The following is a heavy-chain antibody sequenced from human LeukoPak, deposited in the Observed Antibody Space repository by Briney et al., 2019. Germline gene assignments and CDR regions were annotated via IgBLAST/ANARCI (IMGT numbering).Heavy chain of an antibody. CDR1: GFTFSRYW. D-gene: IGHD6-19*01. CDR3: ARDVAGALDF. Sequence: GGSRLLSCAATGFTFSRYWMAWVRQAPGKGREWVGNRRGDAGDKSDADSVKGGFTISRDNGKNSLYLQMNSLTDEDTAVYYCARDVAGALDFWGQGTLLIVSS. CDR2: RRGDAGDK. J-gene: IGHJ4*02. V-gene: IGHV3-7*01.